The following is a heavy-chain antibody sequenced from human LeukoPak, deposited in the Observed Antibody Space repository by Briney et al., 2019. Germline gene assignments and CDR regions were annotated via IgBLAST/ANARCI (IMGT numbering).Heavy chain of an antibody. V-gene: IGHV1-69*13. CDR3: ARDHLGPTLGDFDI. CDR1: GYTFTSYA. Sequence: GASVKVSCKASGYTFTSYAISWVRQAPGQGLEWMGGIIPIFGTANYAQKFQGRVTITADESTSTAYMELSSLRAEDTAVYYCARDHLGPTLGDFDIWGQGTLVAVSS. D-gene: IGHD1-26*01. CDR2: IIPIFGTA. J-gene: IGHJ3*02.